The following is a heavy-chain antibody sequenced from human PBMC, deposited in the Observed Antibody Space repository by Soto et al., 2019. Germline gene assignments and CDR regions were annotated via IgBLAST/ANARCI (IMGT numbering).Heavy chain of an antibody. CDR3: AKIYTWNEWQGGSDY. CDR2: INPNTGVT. D-gene: IGHD3-3*01. CDR1: GYSFAAYY. V-gene: IGHV1-2*02. Sequence: QVHLEQSGAEVKKAAASVKISCKASGYSFAAYYINWVRQVSGQGLEWMGWINPNTGVTDYAQKFQGRVTLTRDTSIKTAYLELTSLRSDDTAVYYCAKIYTWNEWQGGSDYWGQGTLLTVSS. J-gene: IGHJ4*02.